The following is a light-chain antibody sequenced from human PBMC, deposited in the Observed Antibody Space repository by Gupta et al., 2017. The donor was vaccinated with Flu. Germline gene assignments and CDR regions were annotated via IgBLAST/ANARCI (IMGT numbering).Light chain of an antibody. CDR3: QKYHSAPLT. V-gene: IGKV1-27*01. CDR1: QGITNT. Sequence: DIQMTQSPSTLSASVGDRVTITCRTSQGITNTLAWYQQHPGNVPKLLIYGASTLQSGVPSRFSGSGSGTAFTLTITSLQPEDFATYYCQKYHSAPLTFGHRTKVDIK. J-gene: IGKJ3*01. CDR2: GAS.